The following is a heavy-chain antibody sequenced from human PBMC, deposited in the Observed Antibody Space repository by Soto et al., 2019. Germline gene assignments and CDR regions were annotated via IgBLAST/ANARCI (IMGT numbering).Heavy chain of an antibody. D-gene: IGHD4-17*01. Sequence: EVQLVESGGGLVQPGGSLRLSCAASGFTFSSFWMHWVRQAPGKGLVWVSRMNSDGSITNYADSVRGLFTISRDNAKNTLYLRMNSLRAEDTAVYYCTRSGDADYEQMCDAFDIWGQGTLVTVSS. CDR3: TRSGDADYEQMCDAFDI. V-gene: IGHV3-74*01. CDR1: GFTFSSFW. J-gene: IGHJ3*02. CDR2: MNSDGSIT.